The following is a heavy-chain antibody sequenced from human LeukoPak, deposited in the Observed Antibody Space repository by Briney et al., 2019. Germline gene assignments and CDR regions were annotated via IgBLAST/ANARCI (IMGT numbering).Heavy chain of an antibody. CDR2: FDPEDGET. CDR1: GYTLTELS. V-gene: IGHV1-24*01. CDR3: ATKLDILTGYSNWYFEL. Sequence: ASVKVSCKVSGYTLTELSMHWVRQPPGKGLEWMGGFDPEDGETIYAQKFQGRATMTDDTSTDTAYMELSSLRSEDTAVYYCATKLDILTGYSNWYFELWGRGTLVTVSS. D-gene: IGHD3-9*01. J-gene: IGHJ2*01.